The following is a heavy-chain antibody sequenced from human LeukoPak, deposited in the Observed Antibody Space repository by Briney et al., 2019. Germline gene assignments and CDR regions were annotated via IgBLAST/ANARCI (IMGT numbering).Heavy chain of an antibody. CDR3: ARDVSYSGSRDAWWFDP. J-gene: IGHJ5*02. CDR1: GYTLTELS. Sequence: ASVKVSCKVSGYTLTELSMHWVRQAPGKGLEWMGIINPSGGGTSYAQKFQGRVTMTRDMSTNTFYMELSSLRFDDTAVYYCARDVSYSGSRDAWWFDPWGQGTLVTVSS. D-gene: IGHD6-13*01. V-gene: IGHV1-46*01. CDR2: INPSGGGT.